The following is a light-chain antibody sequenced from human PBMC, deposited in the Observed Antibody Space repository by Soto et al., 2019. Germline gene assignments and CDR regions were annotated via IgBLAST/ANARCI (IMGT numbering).Light chain of an antibody. J-gene: IGLJ1*01. CDR3: ATWDDSRNGV. V-gene: IGLV1-44*01. Sequence: QSVLTQPPSASGTPGQRITISCSGSTSNIESHPVNWFQLVPGAAPKLLIKTNNQRPSGVPDRFSGSKSGASASLAISGLQSEDEATYYCATWDDSRNGVFGSGTKVTVL. CDR1: TSNIESHP. CDR2: TNN.